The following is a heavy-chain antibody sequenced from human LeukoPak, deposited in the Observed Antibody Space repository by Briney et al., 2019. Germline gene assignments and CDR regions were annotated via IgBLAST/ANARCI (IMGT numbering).Heavy chain of an antibody. Sequence: ASVKVSCKASGYTFTSYYMHWVRQAPGQGLEWMGIINPSGGSTSYAQKFQGRVTMTRDTSISTAYMELSRLRSDDTAVYYCARVSSIAVAGREAFDIWGQGTMVTVSS. CDR3: ARVSSIAVAGREAFDI. CDR2: INPSGGST. V-gene: IGHV1-46*01. D-gene: IGHD6-19*01. CDR1: GYTFTSYY. J-gene: IGHJ3*02.